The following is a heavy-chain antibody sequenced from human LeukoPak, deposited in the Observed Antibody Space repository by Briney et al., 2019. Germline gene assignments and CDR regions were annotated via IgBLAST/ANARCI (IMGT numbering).Heavy chain of an antibody. CDR3: ARGSSSWYYFDY. D-gene: IGHD6-13*01. Sequence: PGGSLRLSCAASGFTLSSYSMNWVRQAPGKGLEWVSFISSSSSYIYYADSVKGRFTISRDNAKNSLFLQMNSLRAEDTAVYYRARGSSSWYYFDYWGQGTLVTVSS. V-gene: IGHV3-21*01. CDR2: ISSSSSYI. J-gene: IGHJ4*02. CDR1: GFTLSSYS.